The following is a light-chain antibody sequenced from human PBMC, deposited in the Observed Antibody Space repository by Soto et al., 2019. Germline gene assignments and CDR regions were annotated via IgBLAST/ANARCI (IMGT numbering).Light chain of an antibody. Sequence: EIVFDQVSRTPSLSPGERATLSFRGSQSVSSDSLAWYQHKLGQAPRLLIYGASTRATGIPDRFSGSGSGTDFTLTISRLEPEDFAVFYCQQYGSSPQTFGQGTKVDIK. J-gene: IGKJ1*01. V-gene: IGKV3-20*01. CDR2: GAS. CDR1: QSVSSDS. CDR3: QQYGSSPQT.